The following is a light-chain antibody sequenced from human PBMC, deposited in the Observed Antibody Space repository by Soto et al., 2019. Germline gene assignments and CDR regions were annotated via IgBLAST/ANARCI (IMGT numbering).Light chain of an antibody. CDR2: GAS. CDR3: QQRSDWPPIT. J-gene: IGKJ5*01. V-gene: IGKV3D-15*01. Sequence: EIVMTQSPATLSVSPGERATLSCRASQSVSSNLAWYQQKPGQAPRLLIYGASSRATGTPDRFSGSGSATDFTLTISSLQSEDFAVYYCQQRSDWPPITFGQGTRLEIK. CDR1: QSVSSN.